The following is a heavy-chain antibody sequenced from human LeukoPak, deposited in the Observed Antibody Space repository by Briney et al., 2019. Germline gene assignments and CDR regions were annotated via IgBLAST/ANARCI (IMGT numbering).Heavy chain of an antibody. V-gene: IGHV4-30-4*01. D-gene: IGHD6-25*01. CDR1: SGSITSGDYY. Sequence: SETLSLTCTVSSGSITSGDYYWSWVRRPPGKGLEWIGYIYYSGNTYYNPSLTSRVTMSIDTSENHFSLKLTSVTAADTALYYCARSEAAAGPLTFDVWGPGTMVIVSA. CDR3: ARSEAAAGPLTFDV. J-gene: IGHJ3*01. CDR2: IYYSGNT.